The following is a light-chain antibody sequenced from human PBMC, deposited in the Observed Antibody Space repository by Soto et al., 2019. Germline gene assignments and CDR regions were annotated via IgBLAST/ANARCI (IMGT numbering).Light chain of an antibody. CDR2: SNN. V-gene: IGLV1-44*01. CDR1: SANIGTNT. Sequence: QAVVTQPPSASGTPGQRVAISCSGSSANIGTNTVNWYLQLPRTAPKLLIHSNNQRPSGVPDRFSGSKSGTSASLAISGLQSEDEADYYCAAWDDTLNAWVFGGGTKLTVL. J-gene: IGLJ3*02. CDR3: AAWDDTLNAWV.